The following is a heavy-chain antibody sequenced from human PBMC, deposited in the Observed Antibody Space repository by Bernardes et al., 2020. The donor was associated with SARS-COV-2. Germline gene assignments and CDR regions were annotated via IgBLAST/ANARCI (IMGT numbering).Heavy chain of an antibody. V-gene: IGHV3-13*01. Sequence: GGSLRLSCAASGFTFSSYDMHWVRQATGKGLEWISAIGTAGDTYYPGSVKGRFTISRENAKNSLYLQMNSLGAGDTAVYYCAREGAYCGGDCRQYWYFDLWGRGTLVTVSS. J-gene: IGHJ2*01. CDR3: AREGAYCGGDCRQYWYFDL. CDR2: IGTAGDT. CDR1: GFTFSSYD. D-gene: IGHD2-21*01.